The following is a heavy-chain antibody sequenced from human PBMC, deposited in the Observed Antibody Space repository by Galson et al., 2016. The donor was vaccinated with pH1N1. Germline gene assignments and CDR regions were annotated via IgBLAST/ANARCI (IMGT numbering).Heavy chain of an antibody. CDR3: ARAPFGVHSF. CDR2: INQDGSKK. CDR1: GFTFTTYW. V-gene: IGHV3-7*01. D-gene: IGHD3-3*01. J-gene: IGHJ4*02. Sequence: SCAASGFTFTTYWMNWVRQAPGKGLEWVANINQDGSKKYYVDSVKGRFTVSRDNAKNSLYLQMNSLRAEDTALYYCARAPFGVHSFWGQGTLVTVSS.